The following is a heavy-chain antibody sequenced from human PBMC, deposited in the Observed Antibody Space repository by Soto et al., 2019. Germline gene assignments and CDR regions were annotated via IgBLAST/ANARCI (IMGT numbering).Heavy chain of an antibody. Sequence: QLQLQESGPGLVKPSETLSLTCTVSGGSISSSSYYWGWIRQPPGKGLEWIGSIYYSGSTYYNPSLKSRVTISVDTSKNQFSLKLSSVTAADTAVYYCARHEGGEWLQFDPFDYWGQGTLVTVSS. CDR2: IYYSGST. CDR1: GGSISSSSYY. D-gene: IGHD5-12*01. V-gene: IGHV4-39*01. CDR3: ARHEGGEWLQFDPFDY. J-gene: IGHJ4*02.